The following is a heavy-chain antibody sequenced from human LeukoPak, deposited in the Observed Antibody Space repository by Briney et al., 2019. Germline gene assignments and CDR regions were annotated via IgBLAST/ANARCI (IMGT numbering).Heavy chain of an antibody. D-gene: IGHD2-2*01. J-gene: IGHJ4*02. CDR3: ARSTSIVVVPAVPSYYFDY. V-gene: IGHV1-69*01. CDR2: IIPIFGTA. CDR1: GGTFSSYA. Sequence: SVKVSCKASGGTFSSYAISWVRQAAGQGLEWMGGIIPIFGTANYAQKFQGRVTITAGESTSTAYMELSSLRSEDTAVYYCARSTSIVVVPAVPSYYFDYWGQGTLVTVSS.